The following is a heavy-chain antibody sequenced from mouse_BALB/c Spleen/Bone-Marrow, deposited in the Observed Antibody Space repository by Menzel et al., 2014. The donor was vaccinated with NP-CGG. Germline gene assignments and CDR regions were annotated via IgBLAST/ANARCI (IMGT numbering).Heavy chain of an antibody. V-gene: IGHV5-17*02. J-gene: IGHJ2*01. CDR1: GFTFSSFG. D-gene: IGHD1-1*01. CDR3: ARSGSSSGYFDY. CDR2: ISSGSSTI. Sequence: EVQLVESGGGLVQPRGSRKLSCAASGFTFSSFGMHWVRQAPEKGLEWVAYISSGSSTIYYADTVMGRFTISRDNPKNTLFLQMTSLRSEDTAMYYCARSGSSSGYFDYWGQGTTLTVSS.